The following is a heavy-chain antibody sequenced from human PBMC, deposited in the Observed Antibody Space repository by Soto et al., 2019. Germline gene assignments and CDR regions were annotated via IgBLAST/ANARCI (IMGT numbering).Heavy chain of an antibody. CDR1: GGSISSGGYS. J-gene: IGHJ4*02. V-gene: IGHV4-30-2*01. CDR2: IYHSGST. D-gene: IGHD6-19*01. CDR3: AAAGGLGAVAADS. Sequence: QLQLQESGSGLVKPSQTLSLTCAVSGGSISSGGYSWSWIRQPPGKGLEWIGYIYHSGSTYYNPSVTSRVTISVDRSKNQISLKRRSLTAADTAVYYGAAAGGLGAVAADSWGQGTLVTVSS.